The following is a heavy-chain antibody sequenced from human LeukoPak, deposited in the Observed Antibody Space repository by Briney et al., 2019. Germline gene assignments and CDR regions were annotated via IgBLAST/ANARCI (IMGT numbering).Heavy chain of an antibody. Sequence: HLGGSVRLSCAASGFTFSSYAIHWVSQAPGKGLEWVTVISYDGTIKYYADSVKGRFTISRDNSKNTLDLQMSSLRVDDTAVYYCARDGYCSSNSCLDYWGQGALVADSS. J-gene: IGHJ4*02. V-gene: IGHV3-30*14. CDR2: ISYDGTIK. CDR1: GFTFSSYA. CDR3: ARDGYCSSNSCLDY. D-gene: IGHD2-2*03.